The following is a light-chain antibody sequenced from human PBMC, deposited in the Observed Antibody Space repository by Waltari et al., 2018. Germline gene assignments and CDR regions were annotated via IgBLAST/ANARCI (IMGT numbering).Light chain of an antibody. Sequence: EIVMTQSPATLSVSPGERATLSCRASQSVSSNLAWYQQEPGQAPRRLIYDASTRATGIPARFSGSGSGKEFTLTISSMQSEDFAVYYCQQYNNWPPERTFGQGTKVEIK. V-gene: IGKV3-15*01. CDR2: DAS. CDR3: QQYNNWPPERT. J-gene: IGKJ1*01. CDR1: QSVSSN.